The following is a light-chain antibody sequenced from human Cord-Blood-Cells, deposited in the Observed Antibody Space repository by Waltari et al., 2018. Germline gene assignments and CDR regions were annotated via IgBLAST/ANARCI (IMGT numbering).Light chain of an antibody. CDR3: QQYNNWPPART. CDR2: GAS. CDR1: QSVSSN. V-gene: IGKV3-15*01. J-gene: IGKJ1*01. Sequence: EIVMTQSPATLSVSPGERATLSCRASQSVSSNLAWYQQKPGQAPRLLIYGASTRATGIPARFSGKGSGTEFTLTISSLQSEDFAVYYCQQYNNWPPARTFGQGTKVEIK.